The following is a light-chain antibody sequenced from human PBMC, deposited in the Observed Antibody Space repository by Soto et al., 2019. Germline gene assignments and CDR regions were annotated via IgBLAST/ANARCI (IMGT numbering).Light chain of an antibody. Sequence: EIVMTQSLATLSVSPGERATLSCRASQTVYNNLAWYQQKPGQPPRLLIYGASSRATGIPDRFSGSGSGTDFTLTISRLEPEDFAVYYCQQYGSSPMYTFGQGTKLEIK. J-gene: IGKJ2*01. CDR1: QTVYNN. V-gene: IGKV3-20*01. CDR2: GAS. CDR3: QQYGSSPMYT.